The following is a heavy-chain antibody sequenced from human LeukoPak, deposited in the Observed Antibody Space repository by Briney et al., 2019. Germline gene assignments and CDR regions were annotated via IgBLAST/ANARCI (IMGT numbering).Heavy chain of an antibody. CDR2: IYSGGTT. V-gene: IGHV3-66*01. CDR3: ARDPPAVATNTYG. D-gene: IGHD6-13*01. CDR1: GVTVGNNY. Sequence: SGGSLRLSCAASGVTVGNNYMNWVRQAPGNGLEWVSLIYSGGTTHYADTVKGRFTISRDNSKNTLYLQMNNLRVDDTAVYYCARDPPAVATNTYGWGQGTLVTVSA. J-gene: IGHJ4*02.